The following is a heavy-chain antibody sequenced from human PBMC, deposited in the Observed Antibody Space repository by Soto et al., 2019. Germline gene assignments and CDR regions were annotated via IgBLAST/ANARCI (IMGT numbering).Heavy chain of an antibody. J-gene: IGHJ3*02. D-gene: IGHD3-16*02. CDR2: ISSSSSYI. CDR3: ARDGDYVWGSYRWSDAFDI. Sequence: PGVSLSHCCAASEVTFRSYSMNWVSQEPGKGLEWVSSISSSSSYIYYADSVKGRFTISRDNAKNSLYLQMNSLRAEDTAVYYCARDGDYVWGSYRWSDAFDIWGQGTMVTVSS. CDR1: EVTFRSYS. V-gene: IGHV3-21*01.